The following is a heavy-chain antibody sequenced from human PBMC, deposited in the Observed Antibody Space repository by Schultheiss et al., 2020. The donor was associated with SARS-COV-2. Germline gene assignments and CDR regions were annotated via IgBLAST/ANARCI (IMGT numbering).Heavy chain of an antibody. CDR3: ARGRDEVRVAYYGLDV. CDR1: GFTFSNAW. J-gene: IGHJ6*02. V-gene: IGHV3-30*01. Sequence: GGSLRLSCAASGFTFSNAWMSWVRQAPGKGLEWVAVISYDGSNKYYADSVKGRFTISRDNSKNTLYLQMNTLRAEDTAVYYCARGRDEVRVAYYGLDVWGQGTTVTVSS. CDR2: ISYDGSNK. D-gene: IGHD3-3*01.